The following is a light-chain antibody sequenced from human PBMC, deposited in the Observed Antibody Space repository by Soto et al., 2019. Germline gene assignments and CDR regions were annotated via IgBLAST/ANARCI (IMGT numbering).Light chain of an antibody. Sequence: EIVMTQSPDILSASPGERATLSCRAGQGVTTNFAWYQQKSGQSPRLLIYDVSIRATGVPARFSGTGSETDFTLTISGLQSEDSAVYFCQQYNNWPYSFGQGTRLEIK. V-gene: IGKV3-15*01. CDR3: QQYNNWPYS. CDR2: DVS. J-gene: IGKJ5*01. CDR1: QGVTTN.